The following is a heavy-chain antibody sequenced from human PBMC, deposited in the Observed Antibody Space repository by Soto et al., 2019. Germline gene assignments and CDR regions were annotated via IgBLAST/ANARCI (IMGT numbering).Heavy chain of an antibody. D-gene: IGHD5-18*01. CDR3: ARWFSDDGDTAIWGWFDP. CDR1: GFTFSSHG. Sequence: GGSLRLSCAASGFTFSSHGMHWVRQAPGKGLEWVAVISYDGSSKYYADSVKGRITISRDNSKNTLYLQMNSLRAEDTAVYYCARWFSDDGDTAIWGWFDPWGQGTLVTVSS. CDR2: ISYDGSSK. V-gene: IGHV3-30-3*01. J-gene: IGHJ5*02.